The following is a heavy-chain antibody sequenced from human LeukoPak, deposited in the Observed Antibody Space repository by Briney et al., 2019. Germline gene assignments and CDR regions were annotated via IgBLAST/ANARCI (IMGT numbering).Heavy chain of an antibody. CDR2: IWYDGSKE. D-gene: IGHD6-19*01. J-gene: IGHJ4*02. CDR1: GFTFSIYG. Sequence: GGSLRLSCVASGFTFSIYGMHWVRQAPGKGLEWVAVIWYDGSKENYADSVKGRFTISRDNSKNTLYLEMNSLRAEDTAVYYCARDASSGWRHDYWGQGTLVTVSS. CDR3: ARDASSGWRHDY. V-gene: IGHV3-33*01.